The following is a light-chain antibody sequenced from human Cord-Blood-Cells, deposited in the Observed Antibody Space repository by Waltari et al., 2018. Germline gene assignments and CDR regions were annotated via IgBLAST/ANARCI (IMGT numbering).Light chain of an antibody. CDR3: QQSYSTPYT. Sequence: DIQMTQYTSSLSACLADRGTSTCPPSQSISSYLNWYQQKPGKAPKLLIYAASSMQSGVPSRCSGSGSGTAFTLTISSLHPEAFATYYCQQSYSTPYTFGQGTKLEIK. J-gene: IGKJ2*01. CDR1: QSISSY. CDR2: AAS. V-gene: IGKV1-39*01.